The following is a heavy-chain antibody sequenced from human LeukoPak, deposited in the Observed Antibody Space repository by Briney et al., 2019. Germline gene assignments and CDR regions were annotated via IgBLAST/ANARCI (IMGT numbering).Heavy chain of an antibody. J-gene: IGHJ3*02. Sequence: SETLSLTCTVSGGSISSYYWSWIRQSPGKGLEWIGYIYDGGSTKYNPSLKSRVTMSPDMSKNQFSLKLTSVTAADTAVYYCARDVWYCTGGACYPGAFDIWGQGTMVTVSS. CDR2: IYDGGST. V-gene: IGHV4-59*12. D-gene: IGHD2-8*02. CDR3: ARDVWYCTGGACYPGAFDI. CDR1: GGSISSYY.